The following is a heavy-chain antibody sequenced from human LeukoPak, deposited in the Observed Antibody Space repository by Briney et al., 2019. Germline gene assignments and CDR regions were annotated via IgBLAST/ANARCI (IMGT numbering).Heavy chain of an antibody. Sequence: ASVTVSCTASGYTFTSYGISWVRQAPGQGLEWMGWISAYNGNTNYAQKLQGRVTTTTDTSTSTAYMELRSLRSDDTAVYYCARGLYRFLEWLPHYYYYGMDVWGQGTTVTVSS. CDR3: ARGLYRFLEWLPHYYYYGMDV. CDR2: ISAYNGNT. V-gene: IGHV1-18*01. CDR1: GYTFTSYG. D-gene: IGHD3-3*01. J-gene: IGHJ6*02.